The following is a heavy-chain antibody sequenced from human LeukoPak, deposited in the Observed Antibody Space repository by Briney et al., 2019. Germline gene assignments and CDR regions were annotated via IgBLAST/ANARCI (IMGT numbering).Heavy chain of an antibody. J-gene: IGHJ4*02. CDR2: IWYDGTNK. D-gene: IGHD5-18*01. V-gene: IGHV3-33*06. Sequence: PGGSLRLSCAASGFTFSGYAMHWVRQAPGKGLEWVVVIWYDGTNKYYVDSVKGRLTISRDNSKNTLYLQMNSLRADDTAVYYCAKGFSYGFDYWGQGTLVTVSS. CDR3: AKGFSYGFDY. CDR1: GFTFSGYA.